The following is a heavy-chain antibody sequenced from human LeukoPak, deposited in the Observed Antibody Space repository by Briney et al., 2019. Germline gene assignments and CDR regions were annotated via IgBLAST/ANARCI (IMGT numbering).Heavy chain of an antibody. CDR2: IYYSGST. J-gene: IGHJ5*02. D-gene: IGHD3-22*01. V-gene: IGHV4-59*01. Sequence: SETLSLTCTVSGGSISSYYWSWIRQPPGKGLEWIGYIYYSGSTNYNPSLKSRVTISVDTSRNQFSLKLSSVTAADTAVYYCAYYDSSGYSSGWFDPWGQGTLVTVSS. CDR3: AYYDSSGYSSGWFDP. CDR1: GGSISSYY.